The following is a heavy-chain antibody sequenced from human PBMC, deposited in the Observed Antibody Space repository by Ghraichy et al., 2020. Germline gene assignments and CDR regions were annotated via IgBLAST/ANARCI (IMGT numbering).Heavy chain of an antibody. CDR2: IWYDGSDK. CDR3: VRDRGYSYFDF. CDR1: GFTFRSHG. Sequence: GGSLRLSCAASGFTFRSHGMHWVRQAPGKGLEWVAVIWYDGSDKYYADSVKGRFTISRDNSKNTLSLQMNNLRDEDTALYYCVRDRGYSYFDFWGQGTL. V-gene: IGHV3-33*01. D-gene: IGHD5-18*01. J-gene: IGHJ4*02.